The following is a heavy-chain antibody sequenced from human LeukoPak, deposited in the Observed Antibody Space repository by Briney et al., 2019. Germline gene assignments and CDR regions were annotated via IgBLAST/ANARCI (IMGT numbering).Heavy chain of an antibody. V-gene: IGHV3-7*01. CDR3: ATYSTRNAREFQS. D-gene: IGHD4-11*01. CDR1: GFTFSSFT. CDR2: IKTDASEK. J-gene: IGHJ1*01. Sequence: GGSLRLSCAASGFTFSSFTMNWVRQAPGKGLEWVANIKTDASEKYYADSVKGRFTISRDNAKMSLYLQMNSLRVEDTAVYYCATYSTRNAREFQSWGQGTLVTVSS.